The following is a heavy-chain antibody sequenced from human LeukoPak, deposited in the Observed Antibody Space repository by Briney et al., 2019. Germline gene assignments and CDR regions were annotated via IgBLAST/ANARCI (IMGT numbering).Heavy chain of an antibody. V-gene: IGHV3-43D*03. CDR1: GFTFDDYA. Sequence: GGSLRLSCAASGFTFDDYAMHWVRHAPGKGLEWVSLISWDGGSTYYADSVKGRFTISRDNSKNSLYLQMNSLRAEDTALYYCAKEAEAVAGIRTYYMDVWGKGTTVTVSS. CDR3: AKEAEAVAGIRTYYMDV. D-gene: IGHD6-19*01. CDR2: ISWDGGST. J-gene: IGHJ6*03.